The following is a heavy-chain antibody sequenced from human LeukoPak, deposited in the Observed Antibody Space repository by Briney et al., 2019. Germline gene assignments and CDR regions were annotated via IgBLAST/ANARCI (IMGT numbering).Heavy chain of an antibody. Sequence: GGSLRLSCAASGFTFSSYSMNWIRQAPGKGLELISYISSSSNTIYYADSVKGRFTISRDNAKNSLYLQMNSLIAEYTAVYYCARGATGDRLGYLGQGSLVTVSS. D-gene: IGHD7-27*01. CDR1: GFTFSSYS. CDR2: ISSSSNTI. V-gene: IGHV3-48*01. J-gene: IGHJ4*02. CDR3: ARGATGDRLGY.